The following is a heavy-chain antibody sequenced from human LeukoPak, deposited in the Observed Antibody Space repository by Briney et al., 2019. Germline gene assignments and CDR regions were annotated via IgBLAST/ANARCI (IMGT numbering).Heavy chain of an antibody. CDR2: ISSSSSTI. V-gene: IGHV3-48*01. CDR1: GFTFSSYS. CDR3: ARRPWGYYDSSGHYYFDY. J-gene: IGHJ4*02. D-gene: IGHD3-22*01. Sequence: PGGSLRLSCAASGFTFSSYSMNWVRQAPGKGLEWVSYISSSSSTIYYADSVKGRFTISRDNAKNSLYLQMNSLRAEDTAVYHCARRPWGYYDSSGHYYFDYWGQGTLVTVSS.